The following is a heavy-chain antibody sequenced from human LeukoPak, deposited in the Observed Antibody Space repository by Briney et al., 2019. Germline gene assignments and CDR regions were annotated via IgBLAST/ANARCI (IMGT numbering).Heavy chain of an antibody. CDR1: GFPFSNYA. D-gene: IGHD6-19*01. CDR3: ARGSSIAVAGTLTPPFDY. CDR2: ISYDGSNK. V-gene: IGHV3-30-3*01. J-gene: IGHJ4*02. Sequence: PGGSLRLSCAASGFPFSNYAMQWVRQAPGKGLEWVAVISYDGSNKYYADSVKRRFTISRDNSKNTLYLQMNSLRAEDTAVYYCARGSSIAVAGTLTPPFDYWGQGTLVTVAS.